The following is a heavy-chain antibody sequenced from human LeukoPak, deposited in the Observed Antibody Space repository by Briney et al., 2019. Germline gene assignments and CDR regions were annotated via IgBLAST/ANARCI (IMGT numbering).Heavy chain of an antibody. CDR2: ISGSGGST. CDR3: AKHGKIVVVPAAIDDAFDI. V-gene: IGHV3-23*01. J-gene: IGHJ3*02. Sequence: GGSLRLSCAASGFTFSSYAMSWVRQAPGKGLEWVSAISGSGGSTYYADSVKGRFTISRDNSKNTLYLQMNSLRAEDTAVYYCAKHGKIVVVPAAIDDAFDIWGQGTMVTVSS. D-gene: IGHD2-2*01. CDR1: GFTFSSYA.